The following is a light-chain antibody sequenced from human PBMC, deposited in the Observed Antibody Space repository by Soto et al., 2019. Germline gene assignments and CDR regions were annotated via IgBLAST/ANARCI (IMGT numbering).Light chain of an antibody. Sequence: EIVLTQSPGTLSLSPGERATLSCRASQSIATNYLAWYQQKPGQAPRLLIYGASSRATGIPDRFSGSGSGTEFTLTISRLEPEDFAVYYCQQYDSSLKTFGQGTKVEIK. CDR3: QQYDSSLKT. CDR2: GAS. CDR1: QSIATNY. J-gene: IGKJ1*01. V-gene: IGKV3-20*01.